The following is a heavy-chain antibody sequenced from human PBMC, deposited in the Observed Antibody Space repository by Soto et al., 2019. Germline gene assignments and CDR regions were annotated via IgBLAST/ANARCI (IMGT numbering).Heavy chain of an antibody. Sequence: PSQTLSLTCAISGDSVSSNSAAWNWIRQSPSRGLEWLGRTYYRSKWYNDYAVSVKSRITINPDTSKNQFSLQLNSVTPEDTAVYYCARGRGIHSSGWYNWFDPWGQGTLVTV. CDR1: GDSVSSNSAA. CDR2: TYYRSKWYN. D-gene: IGHD6-19*01. V-gene: IGHV6-1*01. J-gene: IGHJ5*02. CDR3: ARGRGIHSSGWYNWFDP.